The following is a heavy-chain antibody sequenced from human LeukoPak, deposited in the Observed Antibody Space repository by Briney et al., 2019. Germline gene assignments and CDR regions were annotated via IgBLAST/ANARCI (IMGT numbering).Heavy chain of an antibody. J-gene: IGHJ4*02. CDR2: IYYSGST. D-gene: IGHD3-10*01. CDR3: ARRIGSGIAFDY. CDR1: GGSISNYY. V-gene: IGHV4-59*08. Sequence: PLETLSLTCTVSGGSISNYYWSWIRQPPGKGLEWIAYIYYSGSTNYNPSLKSRATISVDTSKNQLSLKLRSVTAADTAVYYCARRIGSGIAFDYWGQGILVTVSS.